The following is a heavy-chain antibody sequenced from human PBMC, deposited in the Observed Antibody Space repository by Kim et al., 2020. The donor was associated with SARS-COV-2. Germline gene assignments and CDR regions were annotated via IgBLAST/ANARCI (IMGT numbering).Heavy chain of an antibody. CDR2: ISWNSGSI. J-gene: IGHJ3*02. CDR3: AKDIVHSSSWSPIWGGFDI. D-gene: IGHD6-13*01. V-gene: IGHV3-9*01. CDR1: GFTFDDYA. Sequence: GGSLRLSCAASGFTFDDYAMHWVRQAPGKGLEWVSGISWNSGSIGYADSVKGRFTISRDNAKNSLYLQMNSLRAEDTALYYCAKDIVHSSSWSPIWGGFDIWGQGTMVTVSS.